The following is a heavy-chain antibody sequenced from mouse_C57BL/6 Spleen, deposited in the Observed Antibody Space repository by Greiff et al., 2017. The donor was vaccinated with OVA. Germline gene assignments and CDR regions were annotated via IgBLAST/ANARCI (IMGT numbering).Heavy chain of an antibody. D-gene: IGHD2-3*01. CDR3: ARSSYGGYYVFDY. Sequence: VQLQQPGAELVKPGASVKLSCKASGYTFTSYWMHWVKQRPGRGLEWIGKIDPNSGGTKYNEKFKSKATLTVDKPSSTAYMQLSSLTSEDSAVYSCARSSYGGYYVFDYWGQGTTLTVSA. CDR2: IDPNSGGT. J-gene: IGHJ2*01. V-gene: IGHV1-72*01. CDR1: GYTFTSYW.